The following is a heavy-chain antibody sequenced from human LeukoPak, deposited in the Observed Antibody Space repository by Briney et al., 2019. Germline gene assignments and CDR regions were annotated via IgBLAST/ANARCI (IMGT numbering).Heavy chain of an antibody. CDR2: IYPGDSDT. CDR3: ASGYYYDSSGYYYSLDY. J-gene: IGHJ4*02. V-gene: IGHV5-51*01. CDR1: GYSFTSYW. Sequence: GESLKISCKGSGYSFTSYWIGWVRQMPGKGLEWMGIIYPGDSDTRYSPSFQGQVTISADKSISTAYLQWSSLKASDTAMYYCASGYYYDSSGYYYSLDYSGQGTLVTVSS. D-gene: IGHD3-22*01.